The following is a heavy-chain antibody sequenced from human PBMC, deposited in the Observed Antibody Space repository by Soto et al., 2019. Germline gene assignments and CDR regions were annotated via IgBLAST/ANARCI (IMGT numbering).Heavy chain of an antibody. Sequence: PSETLSLTCTVSGGSISGYYWTWIRQPAGKGLEWIGRFYSSGSTNYNPSLKSRVTMSVDTSKNQFSLNLSSVTAADTAVYYCARDRSGYYHFDNWGQGTLLTVSS. J-gene: IGHJ4*02. CDR1: GGSISGYY. CDR2: FYSSGST. CDR3: ARDRSGYYHFDN. D-gene: IGHD3-22*01. V-gene: IGHV4-4*07.